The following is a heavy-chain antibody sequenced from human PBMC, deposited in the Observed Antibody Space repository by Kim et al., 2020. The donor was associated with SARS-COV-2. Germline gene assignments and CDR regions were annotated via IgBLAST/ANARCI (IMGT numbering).Heavy chain of an antibody. V-gene: IGHV4-34*01. Sequence: SETLSLTCAVYGGSFSGYYWSWIRQPPGKGLEWIGEINHSGSTNYNPSLKSRVTISVDTSKNQFSLKLSSVTAADTAVYYCASLQPCSSTSCRNFDYWGQGTLVTVSS. D-gene: IGHD2-2*01. CDR3: ASLQPCSSTSCRNFDY. J-gene: IGHJ4*02. CDR2: INHSGST. CDR1: GGSFSGYY.